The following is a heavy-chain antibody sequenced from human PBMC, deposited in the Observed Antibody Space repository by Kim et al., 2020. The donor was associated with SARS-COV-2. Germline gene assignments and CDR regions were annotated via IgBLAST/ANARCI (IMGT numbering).Heavy chain of an antibody. CDR3: TTAVCTGGTCSVKNAFDI. CDR1: GFNFRDAW. Sequence: GGSLRLSCAASGFNFRDAWMTWVRQAPGKGLEWVARIKTKAAGGATDYAAPVKGRFTISRDDSKNTVFLQMNSLKSEDRGVYYCTTAVCTGGTCSVKNAFDIWGQGTMATVSS. J-gene: IGHJ3*02. CDR2: IKTKAAGGAT. V-gene: IGHV3-15*01. D-gene: IGHD2-15*01.